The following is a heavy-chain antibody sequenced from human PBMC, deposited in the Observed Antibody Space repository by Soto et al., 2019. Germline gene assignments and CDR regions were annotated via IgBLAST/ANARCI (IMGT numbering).Heavy chain of an antibody. Sequence: EVQLVESGGGLVQPGGSLRLSCAASGFPFSSYDMHWVRQATGKGLEWVSAIGTAGDTYYPGSVKGRFTISRENAKNSWYLQMNSLRAEDTAVYYCARGGYSYGTGWFDPWGQGTLVTVSS. CDR1: GFPFSSYD. V-gene: IGHV3-13*01. J-gene: IGHJ5*02. CDR3: ARGGYSYGTGWFDP. CDR2: IGTAGDT. D-gene: IGHD5-18*01.